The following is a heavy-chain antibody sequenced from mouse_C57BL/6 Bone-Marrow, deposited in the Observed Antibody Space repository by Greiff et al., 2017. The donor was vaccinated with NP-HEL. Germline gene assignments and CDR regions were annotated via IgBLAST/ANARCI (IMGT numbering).Heavy chain of an antibody. D-gene: IGHD2-3*01. CDR2: IYPGDGDT. J-gene: IGHJ2*01. V-gene: IGHV1-82*01. Sequence: VQLQESGPELVKPGASVKISCKASGYAFSSSWMNWVKQRPGKGLEWIGRIYPGDGDTNYNGKFKGKATLTAAKSSSTAYMQLSSLTSEDSAVYFCARGGGYYYFDYWGQGTTLTVSS. CDR3: ARGGGYYYFDY. CDR1: GYAFSSSW.